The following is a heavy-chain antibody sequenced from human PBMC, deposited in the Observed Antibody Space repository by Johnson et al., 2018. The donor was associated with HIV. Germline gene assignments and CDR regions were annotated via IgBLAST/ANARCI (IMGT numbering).Heavy chain of an antibody. CDR3: ARGGRYSESVNDAHDI. V-gene: IGHV3-20*04. D-gene: IGHD1-26*01. Sequence: VQLVESGGGVVRPGGSLRLSCAASGFTFDDYGMSWVRQAPGKGPVWVSRISPDESKTDYADSVKGRFTISRDNAKNTLHLQMNSLRGEDTAVYYCARGGRYSESVNDAHDIWGQGTKVTVSS. J-gene: IGHJ3*02. CDR1: GFTFDDYG. CDR2: ISPDESKT.